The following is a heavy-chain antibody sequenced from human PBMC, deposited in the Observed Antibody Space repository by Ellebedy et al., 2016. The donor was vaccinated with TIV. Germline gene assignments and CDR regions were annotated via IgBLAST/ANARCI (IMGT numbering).Heavy chain of an antibody. Sequence: AASVKVSCKASGYTFTGYYMHWVRQAPGQGLEWMGWINPNSGGTHYAQKFQGRVTMTRDTSISPAYMELSRMRSDDTAVYYCARGAGSSSYAKYNWFDPWGQGTLVTVSS. V-gene: IGHV1-2*02. CDR3: ARGAGSSSYAKYNWFDP. CDR1: GYTFTGYY. CDR2: INPNSGGT. J-gene: IGHJ5*02. D-gene: IGHD6-13*01.